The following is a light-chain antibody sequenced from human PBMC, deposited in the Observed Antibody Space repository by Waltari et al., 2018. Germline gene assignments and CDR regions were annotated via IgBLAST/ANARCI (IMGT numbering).Light chain of an antibody. CDR1: QSVLKTSTNKNY. V-gene: IGKV4-1*01. J-gene: IGKJ1*01. CDR2: WSS. Sequence: DIVMTQSPESLAVSLGERATINCKSSQSVLKTSTNKNYLAWYQHRPGQPPKLLFYWSSTRESGVPDRFSSSGSGTDFTLTISSLQAEDVAVYYCQQYYNAPPTFGQGTKVEIK. CDR3: QQYYNAPPT.